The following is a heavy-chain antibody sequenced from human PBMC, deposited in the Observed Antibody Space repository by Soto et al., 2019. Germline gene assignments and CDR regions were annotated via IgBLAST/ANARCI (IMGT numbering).Heavy chain of an antibody. CDR1: GGSISSGGYS. J-gene: IGHJ5*02. CDR2: IYHSGST. CDR3: ARVPDR. V-gene: IGHV4-30-2*01. Sequence: SESLSLTCAVSGGSISSGGYSWSWIRQPPGKGLEWIGYIYHSGSTYYNPSLKSRVTISVDRSKNQFSLKLSSVTAADTAVYYCARVPDRWGQGTLVTVSS. D-gene: IGHD2-2*01.